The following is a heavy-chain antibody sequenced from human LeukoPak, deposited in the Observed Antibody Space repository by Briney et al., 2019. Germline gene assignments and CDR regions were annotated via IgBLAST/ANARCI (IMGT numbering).Heavy chain of an antibody. CDR2: ISSSGGST. D-gene: IGHD3-16*02. Sequence: GGSLRLSCAASGFIFRNYGMSWVRQAPGKGLQWVSGISSSGGSTYYVDSVKGRFTISTDNSKNTLYLQMNSLRAEDTAVYYCARSLSSRFSGPRRPYYFDSWGQGTLVTVSS. CDR3: ARSLSSRFSGPRRPYYFDS. V-gene: IGHV3-23*01. J-gene: IGHJ4*02. CDR1: GFIFRNYG.